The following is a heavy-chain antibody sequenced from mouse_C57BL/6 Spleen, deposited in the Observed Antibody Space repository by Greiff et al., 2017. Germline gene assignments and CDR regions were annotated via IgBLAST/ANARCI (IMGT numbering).Heavy chain of an antibody. D-gene: IGHD1-1*01. V-gene: IGHV7-3*01. CDR3: AIYIYKDYGGAMDY. CDR1: GFTFTDYY. CDR2: IRNKANGYTT. Sequence: EVQVVESGGGLVQPGGSLSLSCAASGFTFTDYYMSWVRQPPGKALEWLGFIRNKANGYTTEYSASVKGRFTISRDNSQSIIYLQMNALRAEDSATYYCAIYIYKDYGGAMDYWGQGTSVTVSS. J-gene: IGHJ4*01.